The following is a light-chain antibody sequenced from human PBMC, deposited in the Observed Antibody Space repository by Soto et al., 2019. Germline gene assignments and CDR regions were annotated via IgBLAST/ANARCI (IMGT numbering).Light chain of an antibody. CDR2: DVS. CDR1: SSDVGDYNY. CDR3: SSYAGSSNWV. V-gene: IGLV2-8*01. J-gene: IGLJ3*02. Sequence: QSALTQPPSASGSPGQSVTISCTGTSSDVGDYNYVSWYQQYPGKAPKLMIYDVSKRPSGVPDRFSGSKSGNTASLTVSGLQAEDEADYYCSSYAGSSNWVFGGGTKLTVL.